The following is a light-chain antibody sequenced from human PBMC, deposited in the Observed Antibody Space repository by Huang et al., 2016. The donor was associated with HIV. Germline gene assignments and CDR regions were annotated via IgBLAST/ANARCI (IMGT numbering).Light chain of an antibody. V-gene: IGKV3-11*01. J-gene: IGKJ2*01. CDR3: QQPGS. Sequence: EIVLTQSPATLSLSPGERATLSCRASQSVGGYLAWYQQKPGQAPRLLIYDTSTRATGIPARFSGSGSETDLTLTISSLEPEEFAVYYCQQPGSFGQGTKVDIK. CDR2: DTS. CDR1: QSVGGY.